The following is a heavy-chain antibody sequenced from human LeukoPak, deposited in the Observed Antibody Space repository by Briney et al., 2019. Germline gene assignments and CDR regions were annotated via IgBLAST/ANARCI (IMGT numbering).Heavy chain of an antibody. J-gene: IGHJ4*02. CDR3: ARPRYCSGGSCYFDY. CDR1: GFTFSTYT. V-gene: IGHV3-48*04. D-gene: IGHD2-15*01. CDR2: ISSGSSSI. Sequence: GGSLRLSCAASGFTFSTYTMNWVRQAPGKGLEWVSYISSGSSSIYYADSVKGRFTISGDNAKNSLYLQMNGLRAEDTAMYYCARPRYCSGGSCYFDYWGQGTLVTVSS.